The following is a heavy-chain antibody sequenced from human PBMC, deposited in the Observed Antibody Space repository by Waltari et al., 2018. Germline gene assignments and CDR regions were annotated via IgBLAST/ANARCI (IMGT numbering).Heavy chain of an antibody. CDR2: IYHSGST. J-gene: IGHJ4*02. D-gene: IGHD6-6*01. V-gene: IGHV4-38-2*01. Sequence: QVQLQESGPGLVKPSETLSLTCAVSGYSISSGYYWGWIRQPPGKGLEWIGSIYHSGSTSYNPSLKSRVTISVDTSKNQFSLKLSSVTAADTAVYYCASIAARPLGFDYWGQGTLVTVSS. CDR1: GYSISSGYY. CDR3: ASIAARPLGFDY.